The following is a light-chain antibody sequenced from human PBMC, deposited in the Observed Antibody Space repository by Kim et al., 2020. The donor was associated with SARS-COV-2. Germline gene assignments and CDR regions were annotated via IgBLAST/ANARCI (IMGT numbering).Light chain of an antibody. Sequence: GKTARINCGGNNIGSKSVHWYQQKPGQAPVLVIYYDSDRPSGIPERFSGSNSGNTAPLTISRVEAGDEADYYCQVWDSSSDHRVFGGGTQLTVL. CDR3: QVWDSSSDHRV. V-gene: IGLV3-21*04. J-gene: IGLJ7*01. CDR1: NIGSKS. CDR2: YDS.